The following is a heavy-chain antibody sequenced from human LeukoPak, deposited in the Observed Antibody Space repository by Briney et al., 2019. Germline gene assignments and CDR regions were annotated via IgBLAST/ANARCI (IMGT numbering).Heavy chain of an antibody. CDR2: ISASGGST. V-gene: IGHV3-23*01. CDR3: ARVWSSGYTKDY. CDR1: GFTFSSYA. D-gene: IGHD3-22*01. J-gene: IGHJ4*02. Sequence: GSLRLSCAASGFTFSSYAMSWVRQAPGKGLEWVSTISASGGSTYHAYSVKGRFRISRDNSENTLSLEMSSLRAEDTAVYYCARVWSSGYTKDYWGQGTLVTVSS.